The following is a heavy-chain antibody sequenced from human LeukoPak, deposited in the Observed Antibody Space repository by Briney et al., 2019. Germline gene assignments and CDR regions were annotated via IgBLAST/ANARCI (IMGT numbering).Heavy chain of an antibody. CDR2: INLNSGCT. J-gene: IGHJ6*03. Sequence: ASVKVSCKASGYTFTGYYMHWVRQAPGQGLEWMGWINLNSGCTHFAQKFHGGVTMTRDTYISTAYMELSWLRSDDTAVYYCARAGDGYEDYYYYFYMDVWGKGTTVTVSS. D-gene: IGHD5-24*01. CDR3: ARAGDGYEDYYYYFYMDV. V-gene: IGHV1-2*02. CDR1: GYTFTGYY.